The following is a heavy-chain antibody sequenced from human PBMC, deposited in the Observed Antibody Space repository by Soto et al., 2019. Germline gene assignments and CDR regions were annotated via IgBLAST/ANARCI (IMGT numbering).Heavy chain of an antibody. V-gene: IGHV3-15*01. CDR3: TTDRRFLEWLSPGDAFDI. Sequence: PGGSLRLSWAASGFTFSNAWMSWVRQAPGKGLEWVGRIKSKTDGGTTDYAAPVKGRFTISRDDSKNTLYLQMNSLKTEDTAVYYCTTDRRFLEWLSPGDAFDIWGQGTMVTVSS. D-gene: IGHD3-3*01. J-gene: IGHJ3*02. CDR1: GFTFSNAW. CDR2: IKSKTDGGTT.